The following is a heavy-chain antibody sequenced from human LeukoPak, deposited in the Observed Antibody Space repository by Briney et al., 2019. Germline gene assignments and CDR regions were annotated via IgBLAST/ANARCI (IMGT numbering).Heavy chain of an antibody. CDR1: GFTFSSYA. CDR2: ISGSGGST. J-gene: IGHJ4*02. Sequence: GGSLRLSCAASGFTFSSYAMSWVRQAPGKGLEWVSAISGSGGSTYYADSVKGRFTISRDNSKNTLYLQMNSLRAEDTAVYYCAEASAAVSLIYYFDYWGQGTLVTVSS. D-gene: IGHD2-15*01. V-gene: IGHV3-23*01. CDR3: AEASAAVSLIYYFDY.